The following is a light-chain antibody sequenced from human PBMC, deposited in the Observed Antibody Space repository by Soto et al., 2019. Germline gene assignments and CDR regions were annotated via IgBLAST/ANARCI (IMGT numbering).Light chain of an antibody. J-gene: IGLJ1*01. CDR1: SSDVGGYEY. V-gene: IGLV2-14*01. CDR2: EVS. CDR3: SSYSISTAYL. Sequence: SALAQPASVSGSPGQSITISCTGTSSDVGGYEYVSWYQLHPGKAPKLMVFEVSNRPSGVSYRFSGSKSGNTASLTISGLQAEDEADYFCSSYSISTAYLFGTGAKVTVL.